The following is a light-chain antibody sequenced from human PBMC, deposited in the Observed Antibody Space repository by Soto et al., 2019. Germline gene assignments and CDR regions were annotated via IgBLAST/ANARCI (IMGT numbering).Light chain of an antibody. Sequence: QSVLTQPPSVSGAPGQRVTISCTGSSSNIGAHYDVHWYQQLPGTAPKLLIYGNSNRPSGVPDRFSGSKSGTSASLAITGLQADDDADYYCQSYDNSLSVYVFGTGTKLTVL. J-gene: IGLJ1*01. CDR1: SSNIGAHYD. CDR2: GNS. CDR3: QSYDNSLSVYV. V-gene: IGLV1-40*01.